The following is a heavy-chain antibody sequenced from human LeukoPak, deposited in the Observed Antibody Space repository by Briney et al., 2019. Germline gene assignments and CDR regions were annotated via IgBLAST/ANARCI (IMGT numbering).Heavy chain of an antibody. J-gene: IGHJ4*02. CDR3: ARDPPAVSINTYA. V-gene: IGHV3-66*01. Sequence: GGSLRLSCAASGFTVGNNYMNWVRQAPGKGLEWASLIFSHGETSYADSVKGRFTISRDNSKNTLYLQMNGLRVEDTAVYYCARDPPAVSINTYAWGQGTLVTVSS. CDR2: IFSHGET. CDR1: GFTVGNNY. D-gene: IGHD2-8*01.